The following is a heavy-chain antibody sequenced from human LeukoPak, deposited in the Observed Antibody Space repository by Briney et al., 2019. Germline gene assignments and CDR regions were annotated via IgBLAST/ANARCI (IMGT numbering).Heavy chain of an antibody. J-gene: IGHJ4*02. CDR1: RFTFSNYE. CDR3: ARAYVVVVAATRAGEFYY. V-gene: IGHV3-48*03. D-gene: IGHD2-15*01. Sequence: GGSLRLSCVASRFTFSNYEMNWVRQAPGKGLEWVSYISSSGGTIYSADSVKGSFTISRGNAKDSLYLQMKSLRAEDTAVYYCARAYVVVVAATRAGEFYYWGQGALVTVSS. CDR2: ISSSGGTI.